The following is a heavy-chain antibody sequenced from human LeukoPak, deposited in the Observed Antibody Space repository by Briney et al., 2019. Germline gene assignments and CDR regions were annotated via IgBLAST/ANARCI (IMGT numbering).Heavy chain of an antibody. CDR3: ARDAGSGWYGDPYNWFDP. V-gene: IGHV1-2*02. D-gene: IGHD6-19*01. J-gene: IGHJ5*02. Sequence: ASVKVSCKASGYTFTGYYTHWVRQAPGQGLEWMGWINPNSGGTNYAQKFQGRVTMTRDTSISTAYMELSRLRSDDTAEYYCARDAGSGWYGDPYNWFDPWGQGTLVTVSS. CDR2: INPNSGGT. CDR1: GYTFTGYY.